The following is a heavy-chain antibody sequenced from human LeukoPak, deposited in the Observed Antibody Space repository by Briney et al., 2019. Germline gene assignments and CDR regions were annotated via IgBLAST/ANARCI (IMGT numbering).Heavy chain of an antibody. CDR1: GYTFTGYY. Sequence: ASVKVSCKASGYTFTGYYMHWVRQAPGQGLEWMGWINPNSGGTNYAQKFQGWVTMTRDTSISTAYMELSRLRSDDTAVYYCARGEKWLANYFDYWGHGALVTVSS. CDR2: INPNSGGT. CDR3: ARGEKWLANYFDY. V-gene: IGHV1-2*04. D-gene: IGHD6-19*01. J-gene: IGHJ4*01.